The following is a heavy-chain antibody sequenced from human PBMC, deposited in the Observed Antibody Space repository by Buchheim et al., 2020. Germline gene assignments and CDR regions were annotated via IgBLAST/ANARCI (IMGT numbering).Heavy chain of an antibody. D-gene: IGHD3-3*01. CDR2: INHSGSI. Sequence: QVQLQQWGAGLLKPSETLSLTCAVYGASFSDYYWSWIRQSPGKGLEWIGEINHSGSINYNPSLKSRVTISVDTSKKQFSLKLSSVTAADTAVYYCARAALLLRPARIWHFDLWGRGTL. J-gene: IGHJ2*01. V-gene: IGHV4-34*01. CDR1: GASFSDYY. CDR3: ARAALLLRPARIWHFDL.